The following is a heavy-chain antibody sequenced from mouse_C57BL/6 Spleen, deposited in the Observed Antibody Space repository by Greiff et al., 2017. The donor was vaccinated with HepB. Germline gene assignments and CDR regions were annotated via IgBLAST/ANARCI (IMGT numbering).Heavy chain of an antibody. CDR3: ARGGITTVVAEAMDY. Sequence: VQLQQPGAELVKPGASVKLSCKASGYTFTSYWMHWVKQRPGQGLEWIGMIHPNSGSTNYNEKFKSKATLTVDKSSSTAYMQLSSLTSEDSAVYYCARGGITTVVAEAMDYWGQGTSVTVSS. D-gene: IGHD1-1*01. CDR1: GYTFTSYW. CDR2: IHPNSGST. J-gene: IGHJ4*01. V-gene: IGHV1-64*01.